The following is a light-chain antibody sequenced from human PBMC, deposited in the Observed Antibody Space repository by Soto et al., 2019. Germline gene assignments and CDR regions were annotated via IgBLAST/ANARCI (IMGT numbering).Light chain of an antibody. CDR1: QDISNY. CDR2: DAS. J-gene: IGKJ1*01. V-gene: IGKV1-33*01. Sequence: DIQMTQSPSSLSASVGDRVTITCQASQDISNYLNWYQQKPGKAPKLLIYDASNLETGVPSRFSGSGSGTDFTFTISSLQPEDIATYYCQQYDNLRRQWTFGQGTKVEIK. CDR3: QQYDNLRRQWT.